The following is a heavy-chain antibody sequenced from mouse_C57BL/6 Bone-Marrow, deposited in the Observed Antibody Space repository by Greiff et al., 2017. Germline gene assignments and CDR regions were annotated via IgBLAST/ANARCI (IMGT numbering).Heavy chain of an antibody. Sequence: QVQLQQPGAELVRPGSSVKLSCKASGYTFTSYWMDWVKQRPGQGLEWIGNIYPSDSETHYNQKFKDKATLTVDKSSSTAYMQLSSLTSEDSAVYYCAREVENDYWCAYWGQETLVTVSA. CDR3: AREVENDYWCAY. D-gene: IGHD2-4*01. CDR2: IYPSDSET. CDR1: GYTFTSYW. V-gene: IGHV1-61*01. J-gene: IGHJ3*01.